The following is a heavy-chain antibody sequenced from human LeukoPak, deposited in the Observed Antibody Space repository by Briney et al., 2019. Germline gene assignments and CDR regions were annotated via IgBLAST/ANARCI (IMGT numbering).Heavy chain of an antibody. D-gene: IGHD3-9*01. CDR3: ARVNHYDILTGYFLDY. Sequence: GGSLRLSCAASGFTFSSYAMHWVRQAPGKGLEWVAVISYDGSNKYYADSVKGRFTISRDNSKNTLYLQMNSLRAEDTAVYYCARVNHYDILTGYFLDYWGQGTLVTVSS. J-gene: IGHJ4*02. V-gene: IGHV3-30-3*01. CDR2: ISYDGSNK. CDR1: GFTFSSYA.